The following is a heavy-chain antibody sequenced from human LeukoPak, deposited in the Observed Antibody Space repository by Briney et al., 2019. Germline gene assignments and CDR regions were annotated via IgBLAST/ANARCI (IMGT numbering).Heavy chain of an antibody. CDR3: ARIRRDGYNYSGYLDY. CDR2: IIPILGIA. J-gene: IGHJ4*02. V-gene: IGHV1-69*04. Sequence: ASVKVSCKASGGTFSSYAISWVRQPPGQGLEWMGRIIPILGIANYAQKFQGRVTITADKSTSTACMELSSLRSEDTAVYYCARIRRDGYNYSGYLDYWGQRTRLTVSS. CDR1: GGTFSSYA. D-gene: IGHD5-24*01.